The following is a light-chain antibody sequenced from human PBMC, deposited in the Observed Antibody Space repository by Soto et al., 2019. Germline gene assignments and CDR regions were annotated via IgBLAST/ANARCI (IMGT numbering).Light chain of an antibody. Sequence: DIQMTHSPSTLTASVGDRVTITGRASQSISSWLAWYQQKPGKAPKLLIYDASSLESGVPSRFSGSGSGTEFTLTISSLQPDDFATYYCQQYNSYSPPLTFGGGTKVDIK. CDR1: QSISSW. V-gene: IGKV1-5*01. J-gene: IGKJ4*01. CDR3: QQYNSYSPPLT. CDR2: DAS.